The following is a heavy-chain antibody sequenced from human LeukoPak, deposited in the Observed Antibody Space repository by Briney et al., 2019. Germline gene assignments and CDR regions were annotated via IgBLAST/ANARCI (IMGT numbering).Heavy chain of an antibody. J-gene: IGHJ4*02. CDR3: AKGLSALTRIAVADD. CDR1: GFRFDDYA. D-gene: IGHD6-19*01. V-gene: IGHV3-9*01. CDR2: ISWKSDSI. Sequence: GGSLRLSCAASGFRFDDYAMHWVRQAPGKGLERVSGISWKSDSIAYADSVKGRFTISRDNAKNSLFLQMNSLRIEDTAFYYCAKGLSALTRIAVADDWGQGTLVTVSS.